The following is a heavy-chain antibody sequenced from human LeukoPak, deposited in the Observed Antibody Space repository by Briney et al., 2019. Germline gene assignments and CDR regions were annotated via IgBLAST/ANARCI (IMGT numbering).Heavy chain of an antibody. CDR3: TRDXXRCTSTSCYPDY. CDR1: GFDFSSYT. V-gene: IGHV3-21*01. J-gene: IGHJ4*02. Sequence: GGSLRLSCAASGFDFSSYTMNWVRQAPGKGLEWVSSISSSRSYIYYADSVKGRFTISRDNAKNSMYLQMNSLRAEDTAVYYCTRDXXRCTSTSCYPDYWGQGTLVTVSS. D-gene: IGHD2-2*01. CDR2: ISSSRSYI.